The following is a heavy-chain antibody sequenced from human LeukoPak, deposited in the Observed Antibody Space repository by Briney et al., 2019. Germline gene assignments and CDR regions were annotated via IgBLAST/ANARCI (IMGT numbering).Heavy chain of an antibody. CDR2: INSNTGVT. CDR1: GYTFIHYF. D-gene: IGHD7-27*01. J-gene: IGHJ4*02. V-gene: IGHV1-2*06. Sequence: ASVKVSCKASGYTFIHYFIHWVRQAPGQGLECMGRINSNTGVTEYTQKFQGRVTMTRDTSITTVYMELSSLTSDDSAVYYCARDYSSTSNWELDYWGQGTLVTVSS. CDR3: ARDYSSTSNWELDY.